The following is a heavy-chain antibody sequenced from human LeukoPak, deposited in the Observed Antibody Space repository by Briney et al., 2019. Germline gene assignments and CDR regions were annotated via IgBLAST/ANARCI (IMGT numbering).Heavy chain of an antibody. CDR2: IYYSGST. CDR1: GGSISSYY. J-gene: IGHJ4*02. CDR3: ARHQNRDGYNPRPLDY. V-gene: IGHV4-39*01. D-gene: IGHD5-12*01. Sequence: SETLSLTCTVSGGSISSYYWGWIRQPPGKGLEWIGSIYYSGSTYYNPSLKSRVTISVDTSKNQFSLKLSSVTAADTALYYCARHQNRDGYNPRPLDYWGQGTLVTVSS.